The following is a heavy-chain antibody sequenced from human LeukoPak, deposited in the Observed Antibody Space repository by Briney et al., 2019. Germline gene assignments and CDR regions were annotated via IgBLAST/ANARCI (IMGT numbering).Heavy chain of an antibody. CDR3: ARVAYGSGSQTFYYYGMDV. CDR2: IYHTGSA. J-gene: IGHJ6*02. Sequence: SETLSLTCTVSGASISSYYWSWTRQPPGKGLEWIGYIYHTGSANSNASLKSRVTISVDTSKNQFSLKLRSVTAADTAVYYCARVAYGSGSQTFYYYGMDVWGQGTTVTVSS. CDR1: GASISSYY. D-gene: IGHD3-10*01. V-gene: IGHV4-59*01.